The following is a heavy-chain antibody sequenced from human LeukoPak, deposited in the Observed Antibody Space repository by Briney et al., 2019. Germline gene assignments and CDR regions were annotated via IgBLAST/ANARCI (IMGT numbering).Heavy chain of an antibody. CDR2: INPNSGGT. Sequence: ASVKVSCKASGYTFTGYYIHWVRQAPGQGLEWMGWINPNSGGTNYAQKFQGRVTMTRDTSISTAYMELSRLRSDDTAVYYCARETMIVTCPFDYWGQGTLVTVSS. CDR1: GYTFTGYY. J-gene: IGHJ4*02. D-gene: IGHD3-22*01. V-gene: IGHV1-2*02. CDR3: ARETMIVTCPFDY.